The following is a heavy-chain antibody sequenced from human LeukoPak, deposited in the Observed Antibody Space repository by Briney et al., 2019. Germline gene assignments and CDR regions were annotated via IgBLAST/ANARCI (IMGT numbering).Heavy chain of an antibody. V-gene: IGHV1-18*01. CDR1: GYTFTING. D-gene: IGHD6-13*01. J-gene: IGHJ4*02. CDR2: ISANSGDT. Sequence: ASVKVSCKASGYTFTINGISWVRQAPGRGLEWMGWISANSGDTIYAEKFHGRVTLTRDTSTGTAYMELNSLTYGDTAVYYCARDRWYAFDYWGQGTLVTVSS. CDR3: ARDRWYAFDY.